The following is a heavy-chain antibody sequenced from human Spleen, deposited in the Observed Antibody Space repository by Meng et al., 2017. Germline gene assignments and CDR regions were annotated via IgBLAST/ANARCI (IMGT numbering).Heavy chain of an antibody. CDR1: GYNFPDYY. V-gene: IGHV7-4-1*02. CDR2: ISTETGNP. J-gene: IGHJ4*02. CDR3: TRDGHSDCSSTSCFDY. D-gene: IGHD2-2*01. Sequence: ASVKVSCKPSGYNFPDYYIHWVRRAPGQGLEWMGWISTETGNPTYAQGFTGRLVLSLDTSVSTAYLQISGLKADDTAVYYCTRDGHSDCSSTSCFDYWGQGTLVTVSS.